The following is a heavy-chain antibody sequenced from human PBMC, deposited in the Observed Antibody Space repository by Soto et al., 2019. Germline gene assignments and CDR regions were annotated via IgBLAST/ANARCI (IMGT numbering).Heavy chain of an antibody. CDR3: ARQIYDSDTGPNFQYYFDS. Sequence: PGESLKISCKGSRYSFAGYWITWVRQKPGKGLEWMGRIDPSDSQTYYSPSFRGHVTISVTKSITTVFLQWSSLRASDTAMYYCARQIYDSDTGPNFQYYFDSWGRGTPVTVSS. D-gene: IGHD3-22*01. J-gene: IGHJ4*02. CDR2: IDPSDSQT. V-gene: IGHV5-10-1*01. CDR1: RYSFAGYW.